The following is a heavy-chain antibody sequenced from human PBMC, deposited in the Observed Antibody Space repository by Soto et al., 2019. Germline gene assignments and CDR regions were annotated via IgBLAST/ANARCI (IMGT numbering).Heavy chain of an antibody. CDR1: GGTFISYT. CDR2: ISGSGGSP. D-gene: IGHD2-8*02. J-gene: IGHJ4*01. CDR3: AKARCTGDTCFVPDY. V-gene: IGHV3-23*01. Sequence: PSVTLSLTCAVDGGTFISYTMAWVRKAPGKGLEWVSSISGSGGSPSYADSVQGRFIISRDNPRNTVSLQMNRLRAEDTATYYCAKARCTGDTCFVPDYWGHGRLVTVSS.